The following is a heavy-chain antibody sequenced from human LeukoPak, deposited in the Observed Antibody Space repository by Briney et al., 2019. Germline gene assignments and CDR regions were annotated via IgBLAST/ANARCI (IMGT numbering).Heavy chain of an antibody. CDR3: AKYRSGWYVDS. J-gene: IGHJ4*02. CDR2: ISATGGSS. Sequence: GGSLRLSCTVSGFTFSNYAMSWVRQAPGQGLEWVSAISATGGSSYYGDSVKGRFTISRDNSKNTLSLQMNSLRAEDTAVYYCAKYRSGWYVDSWGQGTLVTVSS. D-gene: IGHD6-19*01. CDR1: GFTFSNYA. V-gene: IGHV3-23*01.